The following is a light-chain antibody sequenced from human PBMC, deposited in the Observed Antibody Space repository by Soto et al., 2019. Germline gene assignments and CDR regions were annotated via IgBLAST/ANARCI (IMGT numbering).Light chain of an antibody. Sequence: DIQMTQSPSSLSASVGDRVTITCRASQSISSYLNWYQQKPGKAPKLLIYAASSLQSGVPSRFSGSGSGTDFTLTISSLQPEDFGTYYCQHYDGYPQTFGQGTRLEIK. V-gene: IGKV1-39*01. J-gene: IGKJ5*01. CDR2: AAS. CDR1: QSISSY. CDR3: QHYDGYPQT.